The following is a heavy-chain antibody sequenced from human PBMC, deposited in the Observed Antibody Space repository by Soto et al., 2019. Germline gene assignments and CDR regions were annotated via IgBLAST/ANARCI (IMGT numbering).Heavy chain of an antibody. J-gene: IGHJ6*02. D-gene: IGHD5-18*01. CDR3: AGYSYVLNYYYYGMDV. Sequence: QVQLVQSGAEVKKPGSSVKVSCKASGGAFSSHAISWVRQAPGQGLEWMGGIIPIFGTANYAQKFQGRVTITADESTSTAYMELSSLRSEDTAVYYCAGYSYVLNYYYYGMDVWGQGTTVTVSS. CDR1: GGAFSSHA. CDR2: IIPIFGTA. V-gene: IGHV1-69*01.